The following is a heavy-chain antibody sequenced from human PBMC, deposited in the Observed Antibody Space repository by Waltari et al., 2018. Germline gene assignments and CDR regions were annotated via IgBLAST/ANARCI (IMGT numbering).Heavy chain of an antibody. CDR3: ATSQIRGRAY. J-gene: IGHJ4*02. Sequence: SGFTFSSYSMNWVRQAPGKGLEWVSYISSSSSTIYYADSVKGRFTISRDNAKNSLYLQMNSLRAEDTAVYYCATSQIRGRAYWGQGTLVTVSS. CDR1: GFTFSSYS. CDR2: ISSSSSTI. V-gene: IGHV3-48*01.